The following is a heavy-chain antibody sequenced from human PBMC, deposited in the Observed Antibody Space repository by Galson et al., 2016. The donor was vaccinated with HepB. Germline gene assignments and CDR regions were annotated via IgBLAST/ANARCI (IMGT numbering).Heavy chain of an antibody. D-gene: IGHD3-22*01. V-gene: IGHV3-23*01. CDR2: TSGDGGSP. CDR3: AKDGETSVFYSGWDS. Sequence: SLRLSCAASGFKFPNHAMTWVRQAPGRGLEWVSSTSGDGGSPYYAGSVKGRFTVSRDNSKNTLFLQMDSLRAEDTAVYFCAKDGETSVFYSGWDSWGQGTLVTVSS. CDR1: GFKFPNHA. J-gene: IGHJ4*02.